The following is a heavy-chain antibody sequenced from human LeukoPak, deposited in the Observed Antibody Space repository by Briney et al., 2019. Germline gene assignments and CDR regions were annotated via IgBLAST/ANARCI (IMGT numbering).Heavy chain of an antibody. V-gene: IGHV3-20*04. CDR3: ARATPVEGYYFDY. CDR2: INWNGGST. D-gene: IGHD4-17*01. J-gene: IGHJ4*02. Sequence: GGSLRLSCAASGFTFDDYGMSWVRQAPGKGLEWVSGINWNGGSTGYADSVKGRFTISRDNSKNTLSLQMNSLRAEDTAVYYCARATPVEGYYFDYWGQGTLVTVSS. CDR1: GFTFDDYG.